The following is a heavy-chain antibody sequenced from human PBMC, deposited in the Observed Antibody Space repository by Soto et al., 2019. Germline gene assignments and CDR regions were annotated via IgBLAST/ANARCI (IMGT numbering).Heavy chain of an antibody. V-gene: IGHV4-61*01. Sequence: QVQLQESGPGLVKPSAPLSLTCTVSGGSVSSGSYIWSWIRQPPGKGLEWIGSIYYGGSTNYNPSFKSRVTISVDTSKNQFSLKLSSVTAADTAVYYCARDYSSSSNYYYCSGMDVWGQGTTVTVSS. J-gene: IGHJ6*02. D-gene: IGHD6-6*01. CDR3: ARDYSSSSNYYYCSGMDV. CDR1: GGSVSSGSYI. CDR2: IYYGGST.